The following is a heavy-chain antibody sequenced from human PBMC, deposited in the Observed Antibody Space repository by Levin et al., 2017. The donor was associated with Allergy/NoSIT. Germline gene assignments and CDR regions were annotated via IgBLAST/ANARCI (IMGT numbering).Heavy chain of an antibody. D-gene: IGHD1-14*01. V-gene: IGHV4-34*01. CDR1: GGSFSGYY. CDR2: INHSGST. J-gene: IGHJ4*02. Sequence: SQTLSLTCAVYGGSFSGYYWSWIRQPPGKGLEWIGEINHSGSTNYNPSLKSRVTISVDTSKNQFSLKPSSVTAADTAVYYCARVRGNPFPPDYWGQGTLVTVSS. CDR3: ARVRGNPFPPDY.